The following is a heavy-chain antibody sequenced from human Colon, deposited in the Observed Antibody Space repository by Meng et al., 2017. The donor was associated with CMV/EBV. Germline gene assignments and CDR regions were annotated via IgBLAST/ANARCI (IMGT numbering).Heavy chain of an antibody. CDR2: IKEDGSEK. V-gene: IGHV3-7*01. J-gene: IGHJ3*02. CDR3: ARDPFIKAFDI. CDR1: GFTFSNYW. Sequence: GESLKISCAASGFTFSNYWMTWLRQAPGRGLELVAHIKEDGSEKYFVGSVKGRFTISRDHAKNSLYLQMNSLRAEDTAVYYCARDPFIKAFDIWGQGTMVTVSS.